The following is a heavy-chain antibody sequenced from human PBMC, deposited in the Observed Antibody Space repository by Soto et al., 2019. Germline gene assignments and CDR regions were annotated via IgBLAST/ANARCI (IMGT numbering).Heavy chain of an antibody. D-gene: IGHD3-22*01. CDR1: GGTFSSYA. Sequence: QVQLVQSGAEVKKPGSSVKVSCKASGGTFSSYAISWVRQAPGQGLEWMGEIIPIFGTANYAQKFQGRVTDTADXSXSXAYMELSSLRSEDTAVYYCARDRGPSSGYYPYWFDPWGQGTLVTVSS. J-gene: IGHJ5*02. CDR3: ARDRGPSSGYYPYWFDP. CDR2: IIPIFGTA. V-gene: IGHV1-69*12.